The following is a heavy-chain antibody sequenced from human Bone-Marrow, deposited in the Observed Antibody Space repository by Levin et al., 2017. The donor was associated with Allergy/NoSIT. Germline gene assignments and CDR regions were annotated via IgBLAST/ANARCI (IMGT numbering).Heavy chain of an antibody. J-gene: IGHJ6*02. V-gene: IGHV4-4*02. CDR2: IYESGST. D-gene: IGHD3-10*01. CDR1: GASISSTNW. CDR3: AREPTEGSGTAYYKYYGMDV. Sequence: GSLRLSCAVSGASISSTNWWIWVRQPPGKGLEWIGEIYESGSTNYNPSLKSRATISVDKSNNRFSLRLTSVIAADTAVYYCAREPTEGSGTAYYKYYGMDVWGQGTTVTVSS.